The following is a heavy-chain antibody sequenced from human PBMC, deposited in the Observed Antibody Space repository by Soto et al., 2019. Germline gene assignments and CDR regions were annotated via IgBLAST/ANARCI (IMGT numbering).Heavy chain of an antibody. J-gene: IGHJ4*02. V-gene: IGHV5-51*01. Sequence: PGESLKISCDGSGYIFPTYCIAWVLQMPGKGLEWMWIIYPGDSDTRYSPSLQGQVTISADKSINTAYLQWSSLKASDTAMYYCARHHGDSFGPNDYWGQGTLVTVSS. CDR3: ARHHGDSFGPNDY. CDR1: GYIFPTYC. D-gene: IGHD5-18*01. CDR2: IYPGDSDT.